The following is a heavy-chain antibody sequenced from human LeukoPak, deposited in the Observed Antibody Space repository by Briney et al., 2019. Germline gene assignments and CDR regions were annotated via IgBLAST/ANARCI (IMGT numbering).Heavy chain of an antibody. J-gene: IGHJ4*02. D-gene: IGHD1-26*01. CDR2: ISGGSDYI. Sequence: GGSLRLSCAASGFMFNGYSMTWVRQAPGKGLEWVSYISGGSDYIYYTDSVKGRFTISRDNAKKSLYLQLNSLRVEDTAVYYCARWGLGPSFDSWGQGTLVTVSS. V-gene: IGHV3-21*01. CDR1: GFMFNGYS. CDR3: ARWGLGPSFDS.